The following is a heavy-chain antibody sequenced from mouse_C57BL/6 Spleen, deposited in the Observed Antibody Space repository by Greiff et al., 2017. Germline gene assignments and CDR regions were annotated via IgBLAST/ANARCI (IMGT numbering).Heavy chain of an antibody. Sequence: EVKLMESGAELVKPGASVKLSCTASGFNIKDYYMHWVKQRTEQGLEWIGRIDPEDGETKYAPNFQGKATITADTSSNTAYLQLSSLTSEDTAVYYCARGPTTVVTPGWYFDVWGTGTTVTVSS. J-gene: IGHJ1*03. CDR2: IDPEDGET. CDR1: GFNIKDYY. V-gene: IGHV14-2*01. CDR3: ARGPTTVVTPGWYFDV. D-gene: IGHD1-1*01.